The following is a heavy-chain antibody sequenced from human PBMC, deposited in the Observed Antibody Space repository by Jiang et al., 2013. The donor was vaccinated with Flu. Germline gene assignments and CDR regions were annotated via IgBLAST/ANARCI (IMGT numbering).Heavy chain of an antibody. Sequence: TLTLTCTFSGFSLYTSEVGVGWIRQPPGKALEWLALIYWDDDKRYSPSLESRLTITKDTSKNQVVLTMTNMDPVDTATYYCAHRAGLMASFDFWGQGTLVTVSS. CDR3: AHRAGLMASFDF. CDR1: GFSLYTSEVG. V-gene: IGHV2-5*02. CDR2: IYWDDDK. D-gene: IGHD3-10*01. J-gene: IGHJ4*02.